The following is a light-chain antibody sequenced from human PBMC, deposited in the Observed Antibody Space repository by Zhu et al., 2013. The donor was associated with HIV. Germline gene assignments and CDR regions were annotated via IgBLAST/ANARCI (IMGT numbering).Light chain of an antibody. CDR1: QSVLYSSNNKNY. CDR3: QQYNNWPLYT. J-gene: IGKJ2*01. Sequence: DIVMTQSPDSLAVSLGERATINCKSSQSVLYSSNNKNYLAWYQQNPGQPPKLLIYWASTRESGVPDRFSGSGSGTDFTLTISSLQSEDFAVYYCQQYNNWPLYTFGQGTKLEIK. CDR2: WAS. V-gene: IGKV4-1*01.